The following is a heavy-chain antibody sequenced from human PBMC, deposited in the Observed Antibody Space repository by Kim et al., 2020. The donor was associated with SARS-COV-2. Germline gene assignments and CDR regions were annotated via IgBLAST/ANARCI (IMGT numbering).Heavy chain of an antibody. D-gene: IGHD6-6*01. CDR1: GFTFSTYG. V-gene: IGHV3-23*01. CDR2: ISGGGESR. CDR3: VAATRLAGRPP. Sequence: GGSLRLSCVGSGFTFSTYGMNWVRQTPAQGLEWVSGISGGGESRDYADSVKGRFTISRDNSKNTVYLQMNSLRVDDTAVYYCVAATRLAGRPPWG. J-gene: IGHJ5*02.